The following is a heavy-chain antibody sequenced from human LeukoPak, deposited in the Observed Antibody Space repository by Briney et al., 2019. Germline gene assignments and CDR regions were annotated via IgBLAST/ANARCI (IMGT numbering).Heavy chain of an antibody. D-gene: IGHD1-26*01. V-gene: IGHV4-34*01. Sequence: SETLSLTCAVYGASFSAYYCSWIRQPPGKGLEWIGEINHSGSTNYNPSLKSRVTISVDTSKNQFSLKLSSVTAADTAVYYCARQGSGNYLSPVNYWGQGTLVTVSS. J-gene: IGHJ4*02. CDR1: GASFSAYY. CDR3: ARQGSGNYLSPVNY. CDR2: INHSGST.